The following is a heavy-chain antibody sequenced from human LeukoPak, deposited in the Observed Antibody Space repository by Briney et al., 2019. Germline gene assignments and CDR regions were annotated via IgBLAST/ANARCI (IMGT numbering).Heavy chain of an antibody. CDR1: GFTFSSYA. V-gene: IGHV3-23*01. J-gene: IGHJ4*02. CDR2: ICGSGGST. CDR3: AKDPNTYYYDTSGYYFHY. Sequence: GGSLRLSCAASGFTFSSYAMSWVRQAPGKGLEWVSSICGSGGSTYYADSVKGRFTISRDNSKITLYLQMNSLRAEDTAVYYCAKDPNTYYYDTSGYYFHYWGQGTLVTVSS. D-gene: IGHD3-22*01.